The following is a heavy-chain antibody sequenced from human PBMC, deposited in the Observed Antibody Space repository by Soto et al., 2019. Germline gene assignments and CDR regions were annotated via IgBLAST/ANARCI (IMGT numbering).Heavy chain of an antibody. V-gene: IGHV3-21*01. CDR1: GFTFRSFT. CDR2: ISSNSAYI. CDR3: TRDASRDSSARGWFDP. J-gene: IGHJ5*02. Sequence: GGSLRLSCAASGFTFRSFTMSWVRQAPGKGLEWVSTISSNSAYIYYTDALRGRFTISRDNAKNSLHLQMNSLRAEDTAVYYCTRDASRDSSARGWFDPWGPGTLVTVS. D-gene: IGHD6-13*01.